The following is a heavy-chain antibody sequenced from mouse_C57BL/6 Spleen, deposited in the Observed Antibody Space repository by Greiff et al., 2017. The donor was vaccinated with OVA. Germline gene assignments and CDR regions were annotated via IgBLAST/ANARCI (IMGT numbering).Heavy chain of an antibody. CDR1: GYSFTGYY. D-gene: IGHD6-1*01. V-gene: IGHV1-42*01. CDR2: INPSTGGT. Sequence: EVQLQESGPELVKPGASVKISCKASGYSFTGYYMNWVKQSPEKSLEWIGEINPSTGGTTYNQKFKAKATLTVDKSSSTAYMQLKSLTSEDSAVYYCARRGKPYFDYWGQGTTLTVSS. CDR3: ARRGKPYFDY. J-gene: IGHJ2*01.